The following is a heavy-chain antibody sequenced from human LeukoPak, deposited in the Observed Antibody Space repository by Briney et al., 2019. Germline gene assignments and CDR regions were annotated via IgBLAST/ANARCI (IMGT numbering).Heavy chain of an antibody. J-gene: IGHJ4*02. V-gene: IGHV3-23*01. D-gene: IGHD2-15*01. Sequence: GGSLRLSCAASGFTFSSYAMSWVRQAPGKGLEWVSAISGSGGSTYYADSVKGRFTISRDNSKNTLYPQMNSLRAEDTAVYYCAKYPGGVAATPVGYFDYWGQGTLVTVSS. CDR2: ISGSGGST. CDR3: AKYPGGVAATPVGYFDY. CDR1: GFTFSSYA.